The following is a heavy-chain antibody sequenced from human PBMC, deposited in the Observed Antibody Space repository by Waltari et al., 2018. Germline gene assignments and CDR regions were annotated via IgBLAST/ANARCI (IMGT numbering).Heavy chain of an antibody. D-gene: IGHD3-10*01. J-gene: IGHJ4*02. CDR1: GYSISSGYY. Sequence: QVQLQESGPGLVKPSETLSLTCAVSGYSISSGYYWGWIRQPPGKGLEWIGSIYHSGSTYYNPSLKSRVTISVDTSKNQFSLKLSSVTAADTAVYYCARLENYPDYWGQGTLVTVSS. V-gene: IGHV4-38-2*01. CDR3: ARLENYPDY. CDR2: IYHSGST.